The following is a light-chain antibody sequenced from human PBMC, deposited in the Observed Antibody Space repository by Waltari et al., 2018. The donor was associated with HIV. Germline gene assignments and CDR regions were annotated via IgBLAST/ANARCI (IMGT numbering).Light chain of an antibody. CDR1: SSNIGKNY. Sequence: QSVLTQPPPVSAAPGQRVTISCSGSSSNIGKNYVTWYQQVPRTAPKLLIYENTKRPSGIPDRFSGSKSGTSATLGITGLQTGDEADYYCETWDSSLSAGVFGGGTKVTVL. V-gene: IGLV1-51*02. CDR2: ENT. J-gene: IGLJ2*01. CDR3: ETWDSSLSAGV.